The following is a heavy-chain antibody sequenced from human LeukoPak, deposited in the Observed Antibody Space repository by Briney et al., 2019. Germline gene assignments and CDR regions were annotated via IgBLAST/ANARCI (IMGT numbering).Heavy chain of an antibody. CDR1: GYTLTELS. CDR2: FDPEDGET. J-gene: IGHJ4*02. Sequence: ASVKVSCKVSGYTLTELSMHWVRQAPGKGLEWMGGFDPEDGETIYAQKFQGRVTMTEDTSTDTAYMELSSLRSEDTAVYYCATPSIDGSYYAYFDYRGQGTLVTVSS. D-gene: IGHD1-26*01. CDR3: ATPSIDGSYYAYFDY. V-gene: IGHV1-24*01.